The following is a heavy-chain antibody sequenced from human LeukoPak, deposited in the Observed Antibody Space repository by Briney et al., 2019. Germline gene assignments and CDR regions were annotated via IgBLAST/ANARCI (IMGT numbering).Heavy chain of an antibody. V-gene: IGHV4-59*12. Sequence: PSETLSLTCTVSGGSISSYYWSWIRQPPGKGLGWIGYIYYSGSTNYNPSLKSRVTISVDTSKYQFSLKLSSVTAADTAVYYCAALYYDFWSGYYPLDSWGQGTLVTVSS. J-gene: IGHJ4*02. D-gene: IGHD3-3*01. CDR2: IYYSGST. CDR3: AALYYDFWSGYYPLDS. CDR1: GGSISSYY.